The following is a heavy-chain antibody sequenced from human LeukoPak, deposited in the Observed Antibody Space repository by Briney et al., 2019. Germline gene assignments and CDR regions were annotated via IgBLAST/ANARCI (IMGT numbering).Heavy chain of an antibody. V-gene: IGHV3-30*18. J-gene: IGHJ6*04. CDR3: AKDLGVARRDHYYGMDV. CDR1: GFTFSSYA. D-gene: IGHD3-3*01. CDR2: ISCGGSNK. Sequence: GGSLRLSCAASGFTFSSYAMSWVRQAPGKGLEWVAVISCGGSNKYYADSVKGRFTISRDNSKNTLYLQMNSLRAEDTAVYYCAKDLGVARRDHYYGMDVWGKGTTVTVSS.